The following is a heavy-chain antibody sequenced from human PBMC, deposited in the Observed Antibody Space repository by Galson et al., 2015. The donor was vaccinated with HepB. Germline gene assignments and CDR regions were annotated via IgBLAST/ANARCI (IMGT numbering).Heavy chain of an antibody. Sequence: SVKVSCKASGYTFTDYVVNWVRRAPGQGLEWMGWMNTNTGKPTYAPGFAGRFVFSLDTSVTTAYLQISSLETDDTAVYYCARSPLRFLDWLPYYDYYYMDVWGQGTVVTVSS. J-gene: IGHJ6*03. D-gene: IGHD3-3*01. V-gene: IGHV7-4-1*02. CDR3: ARSPLRFLDWLPYYDYYYMDV. CDR2: MNTNTGKP. CDR1: GYTFTDYV.